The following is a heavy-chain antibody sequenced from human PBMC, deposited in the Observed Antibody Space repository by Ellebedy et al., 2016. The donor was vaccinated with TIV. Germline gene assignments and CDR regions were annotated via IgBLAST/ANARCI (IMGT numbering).Heavy chain of an antibody. CDR1: GFTFSSYG. CDR2: ITGSGHIP. CDR3: AKDSGLSGWYFDH. V-gene: IGHV3-23*01. Sequence: PGGSLRLSCAASGFTFSSYGMSWVRQAPGKGLEWVSGITGSGHIPYYAAPLKGRFTTSRDNSNDTVYLQINSLRPDDTAVYYCAKDSGLSGWYFDHWGQGTLVTVSS. J-gene: IGHJ4*02. D-gene: IGHD6-19*01.